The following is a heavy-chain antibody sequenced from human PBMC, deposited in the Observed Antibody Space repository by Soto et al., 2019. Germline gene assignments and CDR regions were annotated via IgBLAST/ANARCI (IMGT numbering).Heavy chain of an antibody. Sequence: GGSLRLSCAASGFTFSSYWMHWVRQAPGKGLVWVSRINSDGSSTSYADSVKGRFTISRDNAKNTLYLQMNSLRAEDTAVYYCARYGGFAYYDFWSGPPDYWGQGTLVTVSS. CDR1: GFTFSSYW. CDR3: ARYGGFAYYDFWSGPPDY. CDR2: INSDGSST. D-gene: IGHD3-3*01. V-gene: IGHV3-74*01. J-gene: IGHJ4*02.